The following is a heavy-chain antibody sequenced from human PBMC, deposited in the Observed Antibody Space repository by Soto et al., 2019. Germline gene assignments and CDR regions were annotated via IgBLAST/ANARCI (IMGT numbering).Heavy chain of an antibody. V-gene: IGHV1-18*04. J-gene: IGHJ6*02. D-gene: IGHD2-8*01. CDR3: ARDSGQWTYYYGMDI. Sequence: ASVKVSCKASGHTFTSYGISWVRQAPGQGLEWMGWSSAYNGNTNYAQKLQGRVTMTTDTSTITAYMEMRSLRSDDTAVYCCARDSGQWTYYYGMDIWGQGTTVTVSS. CDR1: GHTFTSYG. CDR2: SSAYNGNT.